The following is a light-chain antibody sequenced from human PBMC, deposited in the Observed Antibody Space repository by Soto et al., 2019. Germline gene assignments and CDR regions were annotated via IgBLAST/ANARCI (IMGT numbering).Light chain of an antibody. CDR3: SSSTTSSTLV. V-gene: IGLV2-14*01. CDR1: SSDVGGYNY. Sequence: QSVLTQPASVSGSPGQSITISCTGTSSDVGGYNYVSWYQQRPGKAPKLMIYEVNNRPSGISNRFSGSKSGNTASLTISGLQAEDEADYYCSSSTTSSTLVFGTGTKGTVL. CDR2: EVN. J-gene: IGLJ1*01.